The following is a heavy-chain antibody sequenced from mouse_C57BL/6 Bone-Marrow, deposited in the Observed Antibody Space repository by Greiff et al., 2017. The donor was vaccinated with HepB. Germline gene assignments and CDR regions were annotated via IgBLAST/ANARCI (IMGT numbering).Heavy chain of an antibody. CDR2: IYPGDGDT. Sequence: VKLQQSGAELVKPGASVTISCKASGYAFSSYWMNWVKQRPGKGLEWVGQIYPGDGDTNYNGKFKGKATLTADKSSSTAYMQLSSLTSEDSAVYFCARGEGYYGYYAMDYWGQGTSVTVSS. J-gene: IGHJ4*01. CDR1: GYAFSSYW. D-gene: IGHD1-1*01. CDR3: ARGEGYYGYYAMDY. V-gene: IGHV1-80*01.